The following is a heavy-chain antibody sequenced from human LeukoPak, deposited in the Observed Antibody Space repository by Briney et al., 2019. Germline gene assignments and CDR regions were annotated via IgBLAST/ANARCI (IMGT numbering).Heavy chain of an antibody. CDR3: ARDSNGPAF. D-gene: IGHD6-19*01. CDR1: GFTFSNYW. V-gene: IGHV3-7*03. J-gene: IGHJ4*02. CDR2: INQAGRSK. Sequence: PGGSLRLSCVASGFTFSNYWMGWVRQAPGKGLDWVATINQAGRSKYYEESVKGRFTISRDYSKSTLYLQMNSLRADDTAVYYCARDSNGPAFWGQGTLVTVSS.